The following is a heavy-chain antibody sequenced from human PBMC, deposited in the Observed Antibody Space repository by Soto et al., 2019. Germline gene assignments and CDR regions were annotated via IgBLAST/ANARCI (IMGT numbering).Heavy chain of an antibody. CDR1: GYSFTSYW. V-gene: IGHV5-10-1*01. D-gene: IGHD3-3*01. CDR2: IGPSDSYT. J-gene: IGHJ6*02. CDR3: ARVKAAGWNYYYYYGMDV. Sequence: GESLKISCKGSGYSFTSYWISWVRQMPGKGLEWMGRIGPSDSYTNYSPSFQGRVTISADKSISTAYLQWSSLKASDTAMYYCARVKAAGWNYYYYYGMDVWGQGTTVTVSS.